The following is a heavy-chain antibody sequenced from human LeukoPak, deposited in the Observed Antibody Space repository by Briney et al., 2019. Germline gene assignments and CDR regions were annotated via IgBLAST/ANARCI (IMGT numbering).Heavy chain of an antibody. J-gene: IGHJ4*02. D-gene: IGHD3-9*01. V-gene: IGHV3-48*04. CDR1: GFTFSIHD. CDR3: VTETGWLFDF. CDR2: ISPNSDNI. Sequence: GGSLRLSCAASGFTFSIHDMSWVRQAPGKGMEWVAYISPNSDNIHYADSVKGRFTISRDNAKNSLFLQLTSLRAEDTAVYYCVTETGWLFDFWGQGILVTVSS.